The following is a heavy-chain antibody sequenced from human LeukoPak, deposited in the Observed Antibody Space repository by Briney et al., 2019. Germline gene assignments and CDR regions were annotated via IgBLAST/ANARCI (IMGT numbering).Heavy chain of an antibody. CDR1: GYTFTSYD. J-gene: IGHJ3*02. CDR2: MNPNSGNT. CDR3: ARSLLVVPAASAEHDAFDM. V-gene: IGHV1-8*03. D-gene: IGHD3-22*01. Sequence: GASVKVSCKASGYTFTSYDINWVRQATGQGLEWMGWMNPNSGNTGYAQKFQGRVTITRNTSISTAYMELSSLRSEDTAVYYCARSLLVVPAASAEHDAFDMWGQGTMVTVSS.